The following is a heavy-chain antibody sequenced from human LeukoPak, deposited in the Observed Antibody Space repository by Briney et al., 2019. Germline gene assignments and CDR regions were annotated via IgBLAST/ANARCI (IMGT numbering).Heavy chain of an antibody. J-gene: IGHJ3*02. CDR3: ARHCELVPAASAFDI. V-gene: IGHV4-59*08. CDR2: IYYSGNT. CDR1: GGSISSYY. D-gene: IGHD2-2*01. Sequence: SETLSLTCTVSGGSISSYYWSWLRQPPGKGLEWLGYIYYSGNTNYNPSLKSRVTISLDTSKNQFFFKLSAVTAADKGVYYCARHCELVPAASAFDILGQGTMVNVSS.